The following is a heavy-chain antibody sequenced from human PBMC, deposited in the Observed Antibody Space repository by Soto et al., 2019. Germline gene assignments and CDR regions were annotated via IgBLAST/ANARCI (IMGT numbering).Heavy chain of an antibody. V-gene: IGHV1-18*01. CDR1: GYTFTNYG. CDR3: ARDLDCSDTGCYAAWFDP. Sequence: QVQLVQSGAEVKKPGASVKVSCKASGYTFTNYGITWVRQAPGQGLEWMGWISTHNGNTKYAQNLQGRVTLTNDTSTTTAYMDLRSLRFDDTAVYYCARDLDCSDTGCYAAWFDPWGQGTLVTVSS. D-gene: IGHD2-2*01. J-gene: IGHJ5*02. CDR2: ISTHNGNT.